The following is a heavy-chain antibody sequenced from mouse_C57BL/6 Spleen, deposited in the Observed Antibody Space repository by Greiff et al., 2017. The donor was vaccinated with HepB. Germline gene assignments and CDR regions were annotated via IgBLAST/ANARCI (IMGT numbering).Heavy chain of an antibody. J-gene: IGHJ2*01. CDR2: IYPGDGDT. CDR1: GYAFRSSW. Sequence: QVQLQQSGPELVKPGASVKISCKASGYAFRSSWMNWVKQRPGKGLEWIGRIYPGDGDTNYNGKFKGKATLTADKSSSTAYMQLSSLTSEDSAVYFCARDYGSRYYFDYWGQGTTLTVSS. D-gene: IGHD1-1*01. CDR3: ARDYGSRYYFDY. V-gene: IGHV1-82*01.